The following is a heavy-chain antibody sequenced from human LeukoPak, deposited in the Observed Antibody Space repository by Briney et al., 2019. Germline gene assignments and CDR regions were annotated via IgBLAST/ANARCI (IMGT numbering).Heavy chain of an antibody. D-gene: IGHD5-18*01. V-gene: IGHV3-15*07. J-gene: IGHJ3*02. CDR3: TTEGYGDAFDI. CDR2: IKSKTYGGTT. CDR1: GFTFSNAW. Sequence: GGSLRLSCAASGFTFSNAWMNWVRQAPGKGLEWVGRIKSKTYGGTTDYAAPVKGRFTISRDDSKKTLYLQMSSLKTQDTAVYYCTTEGYGDAFDIWGQGTMVTVYS.